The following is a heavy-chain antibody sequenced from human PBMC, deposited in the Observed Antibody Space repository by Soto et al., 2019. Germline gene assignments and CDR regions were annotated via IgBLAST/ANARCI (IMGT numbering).Heavy chain of an antibody. Sequence: QVQLVESGGGVVQPGRSLRLSCAASGFTFSSYGMHWVRQAPGKGLEWVAVIWYDGSNKYYADSVKGRFTISRDNSKNTLYLQMNGLGAEDTAVYYCARDTAMVDYWGQGTLVTVSS. CDR3: ARDTAMVDY. V-gene: IGHV3-33*01. CDR1: GFTFSSYG. D-gene: IGHD5-18*01. J-gene: IGHJ4*02. CDR2: IWYDGSNK.